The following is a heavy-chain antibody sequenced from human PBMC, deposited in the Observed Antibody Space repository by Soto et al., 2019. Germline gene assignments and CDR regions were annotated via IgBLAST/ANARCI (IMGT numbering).Heavy chain of an antibody. CDR2: IYWDDDR. V-gene: IGHV2-5*02. D-gene: IGHD4-17*01. CDR3: THQDYYGDYVVS. Sequence: ESGPTLVNPTQTLTLTCTFSGFSFTTTGVGVGWIRQPPGKAPEWLALIYWDDDRRYSPSLKSRLTITKDTSKNQVVLTLSNMGPVDTATYFCTHQDYYGDYVVSWGQGTLVTVSS. J-gene: IGHJ4*02. CDR1: GFSFTTTGVG.